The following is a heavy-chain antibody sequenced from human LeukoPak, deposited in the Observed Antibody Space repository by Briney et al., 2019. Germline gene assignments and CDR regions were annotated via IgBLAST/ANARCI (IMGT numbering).Heavy chain of an antibody. V-gene: IGHV4-59*11. CDR2: IYTSGRT. Sequence: SETLSLTCTVSGGSISSHYWSWIRQPPGKGLEWIGYIYTSGRTSHNPSLKSRVTISLETSKNQISLKLTSVIAADTAVYYCARDPYYYGRGGYSDYFFESWGQGTLVTVSS. CDR3: ARDPYYYGRGGYSDYFFES. D-gene: IGHD3-10*01. J-gene: IGHJ4*02. CDR1: GGSISSHY.